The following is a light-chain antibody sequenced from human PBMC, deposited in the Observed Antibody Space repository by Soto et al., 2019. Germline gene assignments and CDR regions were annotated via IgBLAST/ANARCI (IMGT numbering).Light chain of an antibody. CDR2: EGS. Sequence: QSVLTQSASVSGSPGQSITISCTGTSSDVGSYNLVSWYQQHPGKAPKLMIYEGSKRPSGVSNRFSGSKSGNTASLTISGLQAEGEADYYCCSYAGSSTVVFGGGTKLTV. CDR1: SSDVGSYNL. V-gene: IGLV2-23*01. CDR3: CSYAGSSTVV. J-gene: IGLJ2*01.